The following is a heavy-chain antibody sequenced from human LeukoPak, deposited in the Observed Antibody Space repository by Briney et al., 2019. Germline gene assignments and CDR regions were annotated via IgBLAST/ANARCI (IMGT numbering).Heavy chain of an antibody. Sequence: ASVKVSCKASGYTFTSYGISWVRQAPGQGLEWMGWISAYNGNTNYAQKLQGRVTMTRNTSISTAYMELSSLRSEDTAVYYCARGQRGMVRGVKGYYYMDVWGKGTTVTVSS. J-gene: IGHJ6*03. CDR1: GYTFTSYG. CDR2: ISAYNGNT. CDR3: ARGQRGMVRGVKGYYYMDV. D-gene: IGHD3-10*01. V-gene: IGHV1-18*01.